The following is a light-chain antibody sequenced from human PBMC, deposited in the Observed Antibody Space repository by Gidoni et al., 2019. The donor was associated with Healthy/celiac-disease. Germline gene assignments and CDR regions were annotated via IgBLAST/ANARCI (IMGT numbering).Light chain of an antibody. CDR3: QQRSI. V-gene: IGKV3-11*01. J-gene: IGKJ3*01. CDR1: QRVSSY. CDR2: DAS. Sequence: EIVLTQSPATLSLSPGERATLSCSASQRVSSYLAWYQQKPGQAPRLLIYDASNRATGIPARFSGSGSGTDFTLTISSLEPEDFAVYYCQQRSIFGPGTKVDIK.